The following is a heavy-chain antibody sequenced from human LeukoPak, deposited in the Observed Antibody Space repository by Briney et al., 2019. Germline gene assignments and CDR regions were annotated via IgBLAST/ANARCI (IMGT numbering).Heavy chain of an antibody. D-gene: IGHD6-13*01. CDR1: GGSFSGYY. J-gene: IGHJ3*01. CDR3: ARISSSNWYNERGAFDV. V-gene: IGHV4-34*01. CDR2: INHSGST. Sequence: SSETLSLTCAVYGGSFSGYYWSWIRQPPGKGLEWIGEINHSGSTNYNPSLKSRVTISVDTSKNQFSLKLSSVTAADTAVYYCARISSSNWYNERGAFDVWGQGTMVTVSS.